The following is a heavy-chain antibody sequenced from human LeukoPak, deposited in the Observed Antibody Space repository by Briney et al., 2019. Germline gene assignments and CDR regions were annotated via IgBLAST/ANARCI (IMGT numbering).Heavy chain of an antibody. V-gene: IGHV3-21*01. CDR2: ISSISRYI. D-gene: IGHD1-26*01. CDR1: GFTFSSYN. J-gene: IGHJ4*02. CDR3: ARDLSVGSKPDLGFDY. Sequence: PGGSLRLSCVASGFTFSSYNMNWVRQAPGKGLEWVSSISSISRYIYYTDSVKGRFTISRDNAKNSLYLQMNSLRAEDTAVYYCARDLSVGSKPDLGFDYWGQGTLVTVSS.